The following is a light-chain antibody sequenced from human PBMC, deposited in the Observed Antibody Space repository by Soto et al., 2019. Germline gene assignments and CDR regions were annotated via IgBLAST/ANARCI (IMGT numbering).Light chain of an antibody. CDR2: EDN. CDR3: QSYDSSNQV. J-gene: IGLJ3*02. CDR1: SGSIASNY. Sequence: NFMLTQPHSVSKAPGKTVTISCTCSSGSIASNYVQWYQQRPGSSPTTVIYEDNQRPSGVPDRFSGSIDSSSNSASLTISGLKTDDEADYYCQSYDSSNQVFGGGTKLTVL. V-gene: IGLV6-57*01.